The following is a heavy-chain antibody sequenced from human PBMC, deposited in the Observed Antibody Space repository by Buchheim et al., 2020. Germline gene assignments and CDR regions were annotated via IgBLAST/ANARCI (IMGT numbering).Heavy chain of an antibody. V-gene: IGHV3-66*01. CDR2: IYSGGST. Sequence: EVQLVESGGGLVQPGGSLRLSCAASGFTVSSNYMSWVRQAPGKGLEWVSVIYSGGSTYYADSVKDRFTISRDNSKNTLYLQMNSLRAEDTAVYYCARDSYYDFWSGYYGMDVWGQGTT. CDR1: GFTVSSNY. D-gene: IGHD3-3*01. CDR3: ARDSYYDFWSGYYGMDV. J-gene: IGHJ6*02.